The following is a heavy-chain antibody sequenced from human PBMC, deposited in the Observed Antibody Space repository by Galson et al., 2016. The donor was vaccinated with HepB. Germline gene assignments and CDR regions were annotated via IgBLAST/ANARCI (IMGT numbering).Heavy chain of an antibody. Sequence: TLSLTCTVSGASINSGGYYWSWIRQHPGKGLEWIGYIYYSGSTYYTPSLKSRVTISVDTSKNQFSLKLSSVTAADTAVYYCARGGLAVAGTLWWGPTQRHYSDLDVWGQGTTVTVSS. V-gene: IGHV4-31*03. CDR1: GASINSGGYY. CDR3: ARGGLAVAGTLWWGPTQRHYSDLDV. J-gene: IGHJ6*02. CDR2: IYYSGST. D-gene: IGHD6-19*01.